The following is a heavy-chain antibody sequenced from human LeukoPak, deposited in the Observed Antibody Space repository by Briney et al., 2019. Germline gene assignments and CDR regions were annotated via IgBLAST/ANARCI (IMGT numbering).Heavy chain of an antibody. CDR2: IKQDGSEK. CDR3: ARSFEASLYYYSYYFDY. Sequence: GGSLRLSCAASGFTFSSYWMSWVRQAPGKGLEWVANIKQDGSEKYYVDSVKGRFTISRDNAKNSLYLQMNSLRAEDTAVYYCARSFEASLYYYSYYFDYWGQGTLVTVSS. CDR1: GFTFSSYW. J-gene: IGHJ4*02. D-gene: IGHD3-22*01. V-gene: IGHV3-7*01.